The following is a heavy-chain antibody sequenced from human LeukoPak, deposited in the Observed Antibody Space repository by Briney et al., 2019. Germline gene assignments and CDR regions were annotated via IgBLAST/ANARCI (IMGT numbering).Heavy chain of an antibody. Sequence: ETLSLTCTVSGGSISSYYWTWIRQPAGEGLEGIGRIFTSGSRNYNSALNGRVTLSVYRSRNKFSLRLRSVTAADTAVYYCGRLHGDYWGQGILVTVSS. CDR3: GRLHGDY. V-gene: IGHV4-4*07. CDR2: IFTSGSR. J-gene: IGHJ4*02. CDR1: GGSISSYY.